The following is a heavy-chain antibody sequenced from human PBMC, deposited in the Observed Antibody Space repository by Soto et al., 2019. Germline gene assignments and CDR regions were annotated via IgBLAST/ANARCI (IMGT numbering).Heavy chain of an antibody. D-gene: IGHD5-12*01. CDR2: IIPIFGTA. Sequence: QVQLVQSGAEVKKPGSSVKVSCKASGGTFSSYAISWVRQAPGQGLEWMGGIIPIFGTANYAQKFQGRVTITANXXTXTXXMERSSRRSEDTAVYYCARIVPKPDDTGGEEYFQHWGQGTLVTVSS. J-gene: IGHJ1*01. CDR1: GGTFSSYA. CDR3: ARIVPKPDDTGGEEYFQH. V-gene: IGHV1-69*12.